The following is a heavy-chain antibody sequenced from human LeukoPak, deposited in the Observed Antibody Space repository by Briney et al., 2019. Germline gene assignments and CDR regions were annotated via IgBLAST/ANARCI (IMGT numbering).Heavy chain of an antibody. CDR1: GFTFSSYE. CDR2: ISSSGSTI. V-gene: IGHV3-48*03. CDR3: ATDVPAVTIFGY. D-gene: IGHD2-2*01. Sequence: PGGSLRLSCAASGFTFSSYEMNWVRQAPGKGLEWVSYISSSGSTIYYADSVKGRFTISRDNAKNTLYLQMNSLRAEDTAVYYCATDVPAVTIFGYWGQGTLVTVSS. J-gene: IGHJ4*02.